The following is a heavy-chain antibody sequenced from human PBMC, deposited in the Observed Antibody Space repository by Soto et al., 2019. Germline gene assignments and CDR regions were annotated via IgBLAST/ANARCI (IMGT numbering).Heavy chain of an antibody. Sequence: SETLSLTCAVSGGSISSSNWWSWVRHPPGKGLEWIGEIYHSGSTNYNPSLKSRVTISVDKSKNQLSLKLSSVTAADTAVYYCARASSGYYYGLTVWGQGTLVTVSS. CDR2: IYHSGST. V-gene: IGHV4-4*02. CDR3: ARASSGYYYGLTV. CDR1: GGSISSSNW. D-gene: IGHD3-22*01. J-gene: IGHJ4*02.